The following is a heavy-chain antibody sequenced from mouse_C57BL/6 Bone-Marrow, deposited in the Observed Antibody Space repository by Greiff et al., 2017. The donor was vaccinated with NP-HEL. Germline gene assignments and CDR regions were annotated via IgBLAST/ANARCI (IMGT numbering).Heavy chain of an antibody. CDR2: IYPGSGNT. J-gene: IGHJ3*01. V-gene: IGHV1-76*01. Sequence: QVQLQQSGAELVRPGASVKLSCKASGYTFTDYYINWVKQRPGQGLEWIARIYPGSGNTYYNEKFKGKATLTAEKSSSTAYMQLSSLTSEDSAVYFCAREDYGSSPGGTFFAYWGQGTLVTVSA. CDR3: AREDYGSSPGGTFFAY. D-gene: IGHD1-1*01. CDR1: GYTFTDYY.